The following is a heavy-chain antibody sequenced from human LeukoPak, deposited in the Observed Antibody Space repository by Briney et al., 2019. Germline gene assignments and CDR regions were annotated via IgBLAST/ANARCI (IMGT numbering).Heavy chain of an antibody. CDR3: AREAGYYGSGSYPPNY. D-gene: IGHD3-10*01. V-gene: IGHV3-30-3*01. CDR2: ISYDGSNK. CDR1: GITFSSYA. Sequence: GGSLRLSCAASGITFSSYAMHWVRQAPGKGLEWVAVISYDGSNKYYADSVKGRFTISRDNSQNTLYLQMKSLRGEDTAVYYCAREAGYYGSGSYPPNYWGQGTLVTVSS. J-gene: IGHJ4*02.